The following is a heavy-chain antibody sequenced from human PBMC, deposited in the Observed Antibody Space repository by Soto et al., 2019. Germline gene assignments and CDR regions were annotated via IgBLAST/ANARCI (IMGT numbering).Heavy chain of an antibody. CDR1: GFTFSSYA. Sequence: GGSLRLSCAASGFTFSSYAMSWVRQAPGKGLEWVSAISGSGGSTYYADSVKGRFTISRDNSKNTLYLQMNSLRAEDTAVYYCAKDKTPKRGYLDSSPFDYWGQGTLVTVSS. CDR3: AKDKTPKRGYLDSSPFDY. CDR2: ISGSGGST. V-gene: IGHV3-23*01. J-gene: IGHJ4*02. D-gene: IGHD5-18*01.